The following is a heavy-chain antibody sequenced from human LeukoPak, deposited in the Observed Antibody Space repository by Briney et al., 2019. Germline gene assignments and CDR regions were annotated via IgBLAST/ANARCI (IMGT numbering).Heavy chain of an antibody. CDR2: IKEDGSEK. V-gene: IGHV3-7*05. Sequence: GGSLRLSCAASGFTFRRYWMSWVRQAPGKGLEWVANIKEDGSEKYHVDSVKGRFTISRDNAKNSLYLQMNSLRAEDTAVYYCATLYRDYFDYWGQGTLVTVSA. CDR3: ATLYRDYFDY. CDR1: GFTFRRYW. J-gene: IGHJ4*02. D-gene: IGHD2-8*01.